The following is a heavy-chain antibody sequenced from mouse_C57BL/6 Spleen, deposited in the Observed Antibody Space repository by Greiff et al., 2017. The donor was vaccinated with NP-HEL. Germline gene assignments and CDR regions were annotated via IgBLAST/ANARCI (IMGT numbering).Heavy chain of an antibody. J-gene: IGHJ2*01. Sequence: VQLQQSGAELVKPGASVKLSCKASGYTFTSYWMHWVKQRPGQGLEWIGMIHPNSGRTNYNEKFKSKDKLTVDKPSSTDYMQLNILTSEYSAVYYCARGSTGFDYWGQGTTLTVSS. V-gene: IGHV1-64*01. CDR2: IHPNSGRT. D-gene: IGHD4-1*02. CDR1: GYTFTSYW. CDR3: ARGSTGFDY.